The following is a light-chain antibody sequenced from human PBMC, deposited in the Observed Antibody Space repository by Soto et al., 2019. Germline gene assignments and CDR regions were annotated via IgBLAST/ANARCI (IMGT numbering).Light chain of an antibody. V-gene: IGKV3-20*01. CDR3: QQYGSSPPYT. J-gene: IGKJ2*01. CDR1: QRVSSSY. Sequence: PGERATLSCRASQRVSSSYLAWYQQKPGQAPRLLIYGASSRATGIPDRFSGSGSGTDFTLTISRLEPEDFAVYYCQQYGSSPPYTFGQGTKLEIK. CDR2: GAS.